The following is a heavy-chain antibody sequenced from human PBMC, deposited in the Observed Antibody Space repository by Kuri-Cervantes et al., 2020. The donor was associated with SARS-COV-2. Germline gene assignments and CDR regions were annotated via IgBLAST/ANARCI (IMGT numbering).Heavy chain of an antibody. CDR2: FDPEDGET. D-gene: IGHD6-13*01. CDR3: ATALAAAGYYYYYGMDV. Sequence: ASVKVSCKASGYTFTGYYMHWVRQAPGQGLEWMGGFDPEDGETIYAQKFQGRVTMTEDTSTDTAYMELSSLRSEDTAVYYCATALAAAGYYYYYGMDVWGQGTTVTVSS. V-gene: IGHV1-24*01. CDR1: GYTFTGYY. J-gene: IGHJ6*02.